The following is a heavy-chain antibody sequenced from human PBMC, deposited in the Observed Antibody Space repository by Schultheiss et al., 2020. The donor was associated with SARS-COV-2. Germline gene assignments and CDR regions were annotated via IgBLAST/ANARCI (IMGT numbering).Heavy chain of an antibody. Sequence: SETLSLTCTVSGGSISSYYWSWIRQPPGKGLEWIGYIYYSGSTYYNPSLKSRVTMSLDTSNNQFSLKLSSVTAADTAVYYCARGLKRITMVQGVGGDWFDPLSQGTLVTVSS. CDR1: GGSISSYY. D-gene: IGHD3-10*01. CDR3: ARGLKRITMVQGVGGDWFDP. V-gene: IGHV4-59*04. CDR2: IYYSGST. J-gene: IGHJ5*02.